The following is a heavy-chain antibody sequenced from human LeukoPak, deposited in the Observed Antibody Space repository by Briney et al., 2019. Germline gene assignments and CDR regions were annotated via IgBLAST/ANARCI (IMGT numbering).Heavy chain of an antibody. CDR3: ARGVEMATILVGL. D-gene: IGHD5-24*01. J-gene: IGHJ4*02. CDR2: IYYSGST. CDR1: CGSISTYY. Sequence: SETLSLTCTVPCGSISTYYCSWIRQPPGKGLEWTGHIYYSGSTNYNPSLKSRVTISVDTPKNQFSLKLSSVTPADTAVYYCARGVEMATILVGLWGQGTLVTVSS. V-gene: IGHV4-59*01.